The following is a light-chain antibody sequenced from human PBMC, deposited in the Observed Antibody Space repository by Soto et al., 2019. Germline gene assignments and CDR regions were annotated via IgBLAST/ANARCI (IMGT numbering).Light chain of an antibody. CDR3: QQYGSSPHT. Sequence: EIVMTQSPATLSVSPGERAALSCRASQSLGSNLAWYHQKPGQAPRLLLYATSSRATGVPDRFSGGGSGTEFTLAISSLQSEDFAVYYCQQYGSSPHTFGQGTRLEIK. CDR1: QSLGSN. V-gene: IGKV3-15*01. CDR2: ATS. J-gene: IGKJ5*01.